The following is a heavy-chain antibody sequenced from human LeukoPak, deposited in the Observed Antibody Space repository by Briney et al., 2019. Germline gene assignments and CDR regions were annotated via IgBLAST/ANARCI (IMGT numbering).Heavy chain of an antibody. V-gene: IGHV3-7*03. CDR1: GFTFSSYW. J-gene: IGHJ4*02. CDR2: IKQDGSEK. Sequence: GGSLRLSCAASGFTFSSYWMSWVRQAPGKGLEWVANIKQDGSEKYYVDSVKGRFTISRDNAKNSLFLLMNSLRAEDTAVYYCARDGSGDEFFDYWGRGTLVTVSS. D-gene: IGHD5-12*01. CDR3: ARDGSGDEFFDY.